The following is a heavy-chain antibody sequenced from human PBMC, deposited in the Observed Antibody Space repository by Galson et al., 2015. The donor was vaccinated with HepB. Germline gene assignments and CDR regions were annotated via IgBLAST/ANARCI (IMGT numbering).Heavy chain of an antibody. Sequence: SETLSLTCTVSGGSISSSSYYWGWIRQPPGKGLEWIGSIYYSGSTYYNPSLKSRVTISVDTSKNQFSLKLSSVTAADTAVYYCASQYSSSWYWDLGGRAFDIWGQGTMVTVSS. J-gene: IGHJ3*02. CDR3: ASQYSSSWYWDLGGRAFDI. CDR1: GGSISSSSYY. CDR2: IYYSGST. V-gene: IGHV4-39*01. D-gene: IGHD6-13*01.